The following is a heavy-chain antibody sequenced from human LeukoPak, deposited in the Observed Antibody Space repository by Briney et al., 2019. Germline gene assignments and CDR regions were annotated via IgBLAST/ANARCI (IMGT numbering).Heavy chain of an antibody. CDR1: GGSFSGYY. CDR3: ARQEAADYDYWSGPDLNWFDP. CDR2: INHSGST. D-gene: IGHD3-3*01. Sequence: KPSETLSLTCAVYGGSFSGYYWNGIRQPPGKGLEWIGEINHSGSTNYNPSLKSRVTISVDTSKNRFSLKLSSVTAADTAVYYCARQEAADYDYWSGPDLNWFDPWGQGTLVTVSS. V-gene: IGHV4-34*01. J-gene: IGHJ5*02.